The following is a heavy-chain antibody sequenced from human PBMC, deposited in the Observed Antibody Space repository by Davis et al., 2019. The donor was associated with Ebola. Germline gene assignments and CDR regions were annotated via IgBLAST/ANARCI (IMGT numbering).Heavy chain of an antibody. J-gene: IGHJ4*02. V-gene: IGHV3-74*01. CDR3: ARGPGSAY. CDR1: GFTLSDSW. CDR2: LESDESSG. Sequence: PGGSLRLSCVASGFTLSDSWVHWVRQVPGKGLVWVSRLESDESSGSYADSVKGRFTISRDNAKNTIYLQMTSLRVEDKAVYYCARGPGSAYWGLGTQVTVSS. D-gene: IGHD6-25*01.